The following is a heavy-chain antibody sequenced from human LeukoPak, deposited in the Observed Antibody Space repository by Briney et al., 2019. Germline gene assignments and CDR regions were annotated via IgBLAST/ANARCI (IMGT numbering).Heavy chain of an antibody. V-gene: IGHV1-46*01. J-gene: IGHJ4*02. CDR1: GYTFTSYY. Sequence: ASVKVSCKASGYTFTSYYMHWVRQAPGQGLEWMGIINPSGGGTSYAQKFQGRVTMTRDTSTSTVYMELSSLRSEDTAVYYCARAPSRITIFGVVIRHADYFDYWGQGTLVTVSS. D-gene: IGHD3-3*01. CDR3: ARAPSRITIFGVVIRHADYFDY. CDR2: INPSGGGT.